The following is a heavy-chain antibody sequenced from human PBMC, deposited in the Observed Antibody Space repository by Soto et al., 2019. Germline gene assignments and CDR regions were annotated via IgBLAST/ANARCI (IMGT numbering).Heavy chain of an antibody. J-gene: IGHJ6*02. CDR2: ISPYTGNT. CDR3: VMVDNYVTPTPQDV. D-gene: IGHD3-16*01. Sequence: QVQLVQSGDEVKKPGASVKVSCKASGYIFVNYGIAWVRQAPGQGLEWMGWISPYTGNTHSASKVQGRLTMTTDTSTSTAYMDLGSLTSDDSAVYYCVMVDNYVTPTPQDVWGQGTTVTVSS. V-gene: IGHV1-18*01. CDR1: GYIFVNYG.